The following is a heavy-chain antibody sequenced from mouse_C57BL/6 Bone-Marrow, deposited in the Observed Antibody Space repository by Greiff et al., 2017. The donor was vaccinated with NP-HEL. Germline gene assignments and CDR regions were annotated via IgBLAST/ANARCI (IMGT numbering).Heavy chain of an antibody. J-gene: IGHJ2*01. D-gene: IGHD2-3*01. CDR3: TTMVFDY. CDR1: GFNIKDDY. CDR2: IDPENGDT. V-gene: IGHV14-4*01. Sequence: EVQRVESGAELVRPGASVKLSCTASGFNIKDDYMHWVKQRPEQGLEWIGWIDPENGDTEYASKFQGKATITADTSSNTAYLQLSSLTSEDTAVYYCTTMVFDYWGQGTTLTVSS.